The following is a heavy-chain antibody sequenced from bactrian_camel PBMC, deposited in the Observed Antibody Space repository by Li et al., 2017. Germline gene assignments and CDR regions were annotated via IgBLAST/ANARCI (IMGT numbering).Heavy chain of an antibody. V-gene: IGHV3S1*01. CDR3: AASNLVVQSPNVFRVPSFRF. CDR2: IQTRGGTT. D-gene: IGHD7*01. CDR1: GITEGTNC. Sequence: HVQLVESGGGSVQAGGSLRLSCEASGITEGTNCIGWFRQFPGKEREGVATIQTRGGTTYYSDSVKGRFTISHDSADNAAYLWMNNLEPDDTAMYYCAASNLVVQSPNVFRVPSFRFWGQGTQVTVSA. J-gene: IGHJ4*01.